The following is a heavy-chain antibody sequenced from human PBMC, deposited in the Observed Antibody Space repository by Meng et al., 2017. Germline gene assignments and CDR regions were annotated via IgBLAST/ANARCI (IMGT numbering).Heavy chain of an antibody. V-gene: IGHV5-51*01. CDR1: GYSFTSYW. J-gene: IGHJ6*02. Sequence: GGSLRPSCKGSGYSFTSYWIGWVRQMPGKGLEWMGIIYPGDSDTRYSPSFQGQVTISADKSIRTAYLQWSSLKASDTAMYYCARLWGVNLHTHNYYGMDVWGQETTVTVSS. D-gene: IGHD1-14*01. CDR2: IYPGDSDT. CDR3: ARLWGVNLHTHNYYGMDV.